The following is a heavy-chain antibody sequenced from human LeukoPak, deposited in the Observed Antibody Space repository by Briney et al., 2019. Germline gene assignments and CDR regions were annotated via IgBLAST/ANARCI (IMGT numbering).Heavy chain of an antibody. CDR1: GGSISSSSYY. CDR2: IYYSGST. Sequence: PSETLSLTCTVSGGSISSSSYYWGWIRQPPGKGLEWIGSIYYSGSTYYNPSLRSRVTISVDTSKNQFSLKLSSVTAADTAVFYCARGRGNYYDRSGPGDLDLWGRGTLVTVSS. D-gene: IGHD3-22*01. J-gene: IGHJ2*01. V-gene: IGHV4-39*07. CDR3: ARGRGNYYDRSGPGDLDL.